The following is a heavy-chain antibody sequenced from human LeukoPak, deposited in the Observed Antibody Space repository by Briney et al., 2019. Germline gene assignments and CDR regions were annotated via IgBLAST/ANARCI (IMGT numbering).Heavy chain of an antibody. D-gene: IGHD4-17*01. Sequence: ESGPTLVNPTQTLTLTCTFSGFSLSTSGMCVSWLRQPPGKALEWLARIDWDDDKYYSTSLKTRLTISKDTSKNQVVLTMTNMDPVDTATYYCARSSYYGDYAPGAFDIWGQGTMVTVSS. J-gene: IGHJ3*02. CDR2: IDWDDDK. CDR3: ARSSYYGDYAPGAFDI. CDR1: GFSLSTSGMC. V-gene: IGHV2-70*11.